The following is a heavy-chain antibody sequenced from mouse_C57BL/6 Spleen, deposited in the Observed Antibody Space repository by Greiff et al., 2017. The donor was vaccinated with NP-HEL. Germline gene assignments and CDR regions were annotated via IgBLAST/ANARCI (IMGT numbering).Heavy chain of an antibody. V-gene: IGHV1-82*01. CDR1: GYAFSSSW. J-gene: IGHJ1*03. Sequence: VQLQQSGPELVKPGASVKISCKASGYAFSSSWMNWVKQRPGKGLEWIGRIYPGDGDTNYNGKFKGKATLTADKSSSTAYMQLSSLTSEDSAVYFCARDYYGSYFDVWGTGTTVTVSS. D-gene: IGHD1-1*01. CDR3: ARDYYGSYFDV. CDR2: IYPGDGDT.